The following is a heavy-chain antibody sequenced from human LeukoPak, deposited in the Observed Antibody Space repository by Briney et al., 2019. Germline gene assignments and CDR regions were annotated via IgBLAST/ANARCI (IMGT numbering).Heavy chain of an antibody. V-gene: IGHV1-46*01. CDR3: ARDLYPQIVGATRDYYYGMDV. D-gene: IGHD1-26*01. CDR2: INPSGGST. J-gene: IGHJ6*02. CDR1: GYTFTSYY. Sequence: ASVKVSCKASGYTFTSYYMHWVRQAPRQGLEWMGIINPSGGSTSYAQKFQGRVTMTRDTSTSTVYMELSSLRSEDTAVYYCARDLYPQIVGATRDYYYGMDVWGQGTTVTVSS.